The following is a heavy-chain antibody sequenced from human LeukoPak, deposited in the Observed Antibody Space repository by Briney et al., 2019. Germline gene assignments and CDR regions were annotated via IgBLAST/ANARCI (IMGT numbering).Heavy chain of an antibody. CDR3: ARHLANVRWGVNPRWFDP. Sequence: GGSLRLSCAASGFTFSSYSMNWVRQAPGKGLEWISSISSSSSYIYYADSVKGRFTISRDNAKNSLYLQMSSLRAEDTAVYYCARHLANVRWGVNPRWFDPWGQGTLVTVSS. J-gene: IGHJ5*02. CDR2: ISSSSSYI. D-gene: IGHD3-10*02. CDR1: GFTFSSYS. V-gene: IGHV3-21*01.